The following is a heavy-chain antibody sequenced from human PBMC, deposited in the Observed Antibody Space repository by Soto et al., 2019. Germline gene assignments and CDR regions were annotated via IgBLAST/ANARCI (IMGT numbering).Heavy chain of an antibody. CDR3: ARDYYESSGYY. J-gene: IGHJ4*02. Sequence: ASVKVSCKASGYPFTSYYMHWVRQAPGQGLEWMGITNPSGGSTTYAQKFQGRVTMTRDTSTSTVYMELSSLRSDDTAVYYCARDYYESSGYYWGQGTLVTVSS. CDR1: GYPFTSYY. V-gene: IGHV1-46*01. CDR2: TNPSGGST. D-gene: IGHD3-22*01.